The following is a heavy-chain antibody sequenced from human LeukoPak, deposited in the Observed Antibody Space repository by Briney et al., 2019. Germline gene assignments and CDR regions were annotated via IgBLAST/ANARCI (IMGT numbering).Heavy chain of an antibody. CDR3: ARDVGEYCSSTNCYASHY. D-gene: IGHD2-2*01. J-gene: IGHJ4*02. Sequence: ASVKVSCKASGYTFTTYYVHWVRQAPGQGLEWMGWINPNSGDTNYAQKFQGRVTMTRDTSITTAYMELSSLRSDDTAVYYCARDVGEYCSSTNCYASHYWGQGTLVTVSS. V-gene: IGHV1-2*02. CDR1: GYTFTTYY. CDR2: INPNSGDT.